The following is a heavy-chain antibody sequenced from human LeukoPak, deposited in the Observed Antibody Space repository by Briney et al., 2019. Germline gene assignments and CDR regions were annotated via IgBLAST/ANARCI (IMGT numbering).Heavy chain of an antibody. D-gene: IGHD5-24*01. Sequence: GGSLRLSCAASGFTFSSYAMSWVRQAPGKGLEWVSAISGSGGSTYYEGSVKGRITISRDNAKNSLYLQMNSLRAEDTAVYYCARDRDGYNSSPFEYWGQGTLVTVSS. CDR3: ARDRDGYNSSPFEY. CDR1: GFTFSSYA. CDR2: ISGSGGST. J-gene: IGHJ4*02. V-gene: IGHV3-23*01.